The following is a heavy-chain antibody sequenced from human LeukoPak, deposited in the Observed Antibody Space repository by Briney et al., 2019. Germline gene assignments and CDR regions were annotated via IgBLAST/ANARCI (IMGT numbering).Heavy chain of an antibody. CDR3: TRQMPAIRYFDF. Sequence: GGSLRLSCAASGFTFSSYWMHWVRQAPGQGLVWVSLINTDGSSATYAYSVKGRFTISRDNARNTLYLQMNSLRAEDTAVYYCTRQMPAIRYFDFWGQGTLVTVSS. CDR1: GFTFSSYW. J-gene: IGHJ4*02. D-gene: IGHD5-24*01. V-gene: IGHV3-74*01. CDR2: INTDGSSA.